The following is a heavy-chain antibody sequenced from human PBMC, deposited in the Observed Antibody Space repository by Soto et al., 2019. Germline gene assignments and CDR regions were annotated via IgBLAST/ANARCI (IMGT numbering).Heavy chain of an antibody. Sequence: SETLSLTCAVYGGPFSNYYWNWIRQPPGKGLEWIGEIDHSGSNTCNPSLKSRLTLSIDTSKNQFSLQLSSVTAADTAVYYCARVGHCTSTSCYLMDDWGQGTTVTVSS. J-gene: IGHJ6*02. CDR3: ARVGHCTSTSCYLMDD. CDR2: IDHSGSN. D-gene: IGHD2-2*01. CDR1: GGPFSNYY. V-gene: IGHV4-34*01.